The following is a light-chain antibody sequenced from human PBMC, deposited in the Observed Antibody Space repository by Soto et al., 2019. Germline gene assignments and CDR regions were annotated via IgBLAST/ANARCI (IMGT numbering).Light chain of an antibody. Sequence: EVLLTQSPATLSVSPGESVTLSCRASPSINTFLAWYQQKPGQAPRPLIYDASYRAAGIPARFSGRGSGTDFTLTINSLEPEYFAVYHCQQRSIWPLTFGGGTRVE. V-gene: IGKV3-11*01. CDR2: DAS. CDR1: PSINTF. CDR3: QQRSIWPLT. J-gene: IGKJ4*01.